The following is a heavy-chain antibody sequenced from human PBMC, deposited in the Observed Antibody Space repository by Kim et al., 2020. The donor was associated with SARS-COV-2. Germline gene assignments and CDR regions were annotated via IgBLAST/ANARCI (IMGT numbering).Heavy chain of an antibody. CDR3: TTDLELLWFGELTYYFDY. Sequence: GGSLRLSCAASGFTFSNAWMSWVRQAPGKGLEWVGRIKSKTDGGTTDYAAPVKGRFTISRDDSKNTLYLQMNSLKTEDTAVYYCTTDLELLWFGELTYYFDYWGQGTLVTVSS. CDR1: GFTFSNAW. D-gene: IGHD3-10*01. V-gene: IGHV3-15*01. J-gene: IGHJ4*02. CDR2: IKSKTDGGTT.